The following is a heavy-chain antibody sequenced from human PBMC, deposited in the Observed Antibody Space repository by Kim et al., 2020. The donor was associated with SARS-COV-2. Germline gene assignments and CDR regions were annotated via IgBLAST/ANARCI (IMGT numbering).Heavy chain of an antibody. CDR2: IYRGGDT. CDR1: GFTVSSNY. J-gene: IGHJ3*01. V-gene: IGHV3-53*01. Sequence: GGSLRLSCAASGFTVSSNYMGWVRQAPGKGLEWVSVIYRGGDTKYAASVKGRFTISRDSSKNTVLLQMNSLRGDDTAVYYCARECPEASGQGAFDLWGQGIMVAVSP. CDR3: ARECPEASGQGAFDL. D-gene: IGHD5-12*01.